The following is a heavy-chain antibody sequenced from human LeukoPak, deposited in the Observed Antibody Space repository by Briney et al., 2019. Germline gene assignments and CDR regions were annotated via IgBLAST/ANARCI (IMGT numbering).Heavy chain of an antibody. CDR1: GGSISSYY. Sequence: SETLSLTCTVSGGSISSYYWSWIRQPPGKGLEWIGYIYYSGSTNYNPSLKSRVTISVDTSKNQFSLKLSSVSAADTAVYYCARASSFYYYYYMDVWGKGTTVTVSS. CDR3: ARASSFYYYYYMDV. D-gene: IGHD3-16*02. J-gene: IGHJ6*03. V-gene: IGHV4-59*08. CDR2: IYYSGST.